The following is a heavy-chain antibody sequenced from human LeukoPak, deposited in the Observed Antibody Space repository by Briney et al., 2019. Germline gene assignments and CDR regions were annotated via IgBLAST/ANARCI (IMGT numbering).Heavy chain of an antibody. CDR2: ISSSSSYI. Sequence: PGGSLRLSCAASGFTFSSYSMNWVRQAPGKGLEWVSSISSSSSYIYYVDSVKGRFTISRDNAKNSLYLQMNSLRAEDTAVYYCASKSKVGRYDGYGYWGQGTLVTVSS. V-gene: IGHV3-21*01. CDR3: ASKSKVGRYDGYGY. CDR1: GFTFSSYS. J-gene: IGHJ4*02. D-gene: IGHD3-3*01.